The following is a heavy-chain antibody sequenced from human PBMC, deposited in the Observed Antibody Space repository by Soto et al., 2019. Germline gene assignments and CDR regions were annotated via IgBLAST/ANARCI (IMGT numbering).Heavy chain of an antibody. CDR1: GGSISSYY. CDR3: AREALDTAMVFDY. Sequence: PSETLSLTCTVSGGSISSYYWSWIRQPSGKGLEWIGYIYYSGSTNYNPSLKSRATISVDTSKNQFSLKLSSVTAADTAVYYCAREALDTAMVFDYWGQGTLVTVSS. CDR2: IYYSGST. J-gene: IGHJ4*02. V-gene: IGHV4-59*01. D-gene: IGHD5-18*01.